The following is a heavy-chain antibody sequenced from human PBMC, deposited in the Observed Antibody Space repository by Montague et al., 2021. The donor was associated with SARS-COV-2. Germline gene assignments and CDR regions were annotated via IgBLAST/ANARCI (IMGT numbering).Heavy chain of an antibody. CDR3: AGSPPGIAAAGTVAAFDI. J-gene: IGHJ3*02. V-gene: IGHV4-39*01. CDR2: IYYSGST. CDR1: GGSISSSSYY. Sequence: SETLSLTCTVSGGSISSSSYYWGWIRQPPGKGLEWIGNIYYSGSTYYNPSLKSRVTISVDTSKNQFSLKLSSVTAADTAVYYCAGSPPGIAAAGTVAAFDIWAKGQWSPSLQ. D-gene: IGHD6-13*01.